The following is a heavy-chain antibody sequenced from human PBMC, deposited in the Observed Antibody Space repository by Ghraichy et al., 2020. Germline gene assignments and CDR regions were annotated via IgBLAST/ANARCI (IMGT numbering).Heavy chain of an antibody. D-gene: IGHD6-13*01. V-gene: IGHV4-4*07. Sequence: SETLSLTCTVSGGSISSYYWSWIRQPAGKGLEWIGRIYTSGSTNYNPSLKSRVTMSVDTSKNQFSLKLSSVTAADTAVYYCARDLEPAGTYYYYGMDVWGQGTTVTVSS. CDR1: GGSISSYY. CDR3: ARDLEPAGTYYYYGMDV. J-gene: IGHJ6*02. CDR2: IYTSGST.